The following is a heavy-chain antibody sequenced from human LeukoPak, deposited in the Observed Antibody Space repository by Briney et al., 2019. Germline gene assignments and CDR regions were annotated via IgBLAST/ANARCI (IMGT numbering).Heavy chain of an antibody. CDR2: IYYSGST. J-gene: IGHJ6*02. V-gene: IGHV4-59*01. CDR3: ARGRSNYYGMDV. Sequence: ETLSLTCTVSGVXISSYYWRXIRQPPGKXLEWIGYIYYSGSTNYNPSLKSRVTMSVDASKNLFSLKVSSVTAADTAVYYCARGRSNYYGMDVWGQGTTVTVSS. D-gene: IGHD1-26*01. CDR1: GVXISSYY.